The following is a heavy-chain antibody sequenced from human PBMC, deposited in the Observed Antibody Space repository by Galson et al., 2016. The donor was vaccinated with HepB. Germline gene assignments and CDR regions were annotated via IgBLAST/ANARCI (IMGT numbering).Heavy chain of an antibody. J-gene: IGHJ6*04. V-gene: IGHV3-66*02. CDR1: GFSVSSNY. CDR3: AGQYGMDV. CDR2: IYSGGNT. Sequence: SLRLSCAASGFSVSSNYMTWVRQAPGKGLEWVSVIYSGGNTYYADSVKGRFTIARDNSKNTLYLQMNSLRAEDTAVYYCAGQYGMDVWGKGTTVTVSS.